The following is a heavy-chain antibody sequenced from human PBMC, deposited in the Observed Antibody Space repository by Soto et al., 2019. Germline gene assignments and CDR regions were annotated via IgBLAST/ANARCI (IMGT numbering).Heavy chain of an antibody. CDR3: ARPQGDYGDYLRAFDI. D-gene: IGHD4-17*01. V-gene: IGHV3-33*01. Sequence: QVQLVESGGGVVLPGGSLRISCAASGFPFSVYGMHWVRQAPGKGLEWVAVTWYDGTNKYYAESVKGRFIISRDNSKNKLYLQMNRLRAEDTAVYHCARPQGDYGDYLRAFDIWGPGTTVTVSS. CDR2: TWYDGTNK. J-gene: IGHJ3*02. CDR1: GFPFSVYG.